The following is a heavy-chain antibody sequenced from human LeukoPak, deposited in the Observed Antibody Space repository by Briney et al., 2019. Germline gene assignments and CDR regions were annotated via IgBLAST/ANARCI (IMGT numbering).Heavy chain of an antibody. CDR3: ARAFYDIPFLYYYYMDV. V-gene: IGHV1-8*03. Sequence: GASVKVSCKASGYTFTSYDINWVRQATGQGLEWMGWMNPNSGNTGYAQKFQGRVTITRNTSISTAYMELSSLRSEDTAVYYCARAFYDIPFLYYYYMDVWGKGTTVTVSS. CDR1: GYTFTSYD. J-gene: IGHJ6*03. CDR2: MNPNSGNT. D-gene: IGHD3-9*01.